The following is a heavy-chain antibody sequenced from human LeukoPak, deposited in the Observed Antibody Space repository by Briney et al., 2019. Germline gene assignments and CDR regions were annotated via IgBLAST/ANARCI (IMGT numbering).Heavy chain of an antibody. CDR1: GFTFSSYW. CDR2: IKQDGSEK. Sequence: PGGSLRLSCAASGFTFSSYWMSWVRQAPGKGLEWVANIKQDGSEKYYVDSVKGRFTISRDNAKNSLYLQMNSLRAEDTAVYYCARGPYDYYDSSGYPGDYWGQGTLVTVSS. CDR3: ARGPYDYYDSSGYPGDY. D-gene: IGHD3-22*01. V-gene: IGHV3-7*01. J-gene: IGHJ4*02.